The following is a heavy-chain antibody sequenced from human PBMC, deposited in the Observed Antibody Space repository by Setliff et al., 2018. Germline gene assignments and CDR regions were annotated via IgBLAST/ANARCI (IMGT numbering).Heavy chain of an antibody. D-gene: IGHD3-3*02. CDR2: IYHDGNS. Sequence: SETLSLTCAVSGVSINSLSWWSWVRQSPGKGLEWIGEIYHDGNSNFNPSVHYSPSLKSRVTISVDTSKNQFSLNLTSVTAADTAVYFCAREGRSSISGWYMDVWGRGTTVTVSS. CDR3: AREGRSSISGWYMDV. J-gene: IGHJ6*03. V-gene: IGHV4-4*02. CDR1: GVSINSLSW.